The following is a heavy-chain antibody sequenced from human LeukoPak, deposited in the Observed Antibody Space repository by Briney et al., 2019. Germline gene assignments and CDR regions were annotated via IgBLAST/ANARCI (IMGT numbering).Heavy chain of an antibody. CDR1: GDSVSGNSVT. D-gene: IGHD2-2*01. CDR2: TYYRSTWYN. J-gene: IGHJ5*02. CDR3: ARRLTQYDCFDP. Sequence: SQTLSLTCALSGDSVSGNSVTWNWIRQSPSRGLEWLGRTYYRSTWYNDYAVSVGGRITVNPDTSKNQFSLHLNSVTPEDTAVYYCARRLTQYDCFDPWGQGILVTVSS. V-gene: IGHV6-1*01.